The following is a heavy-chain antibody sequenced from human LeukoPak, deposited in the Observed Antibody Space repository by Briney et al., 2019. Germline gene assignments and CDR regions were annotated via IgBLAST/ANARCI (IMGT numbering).Heavy chain of an antibody. V-gene: IGHV3-74*01. CDR3: ARECALPGAYHMDV. D-gene: IGHD7-27*01. J-gene: IGHJ6*03. CDR2: ISSDGSNT. CDR1: GFTFSTYW. Sequence: PGGSLRLSCAASGFTFSTYWMHWVRQVPGKGRVWVSRISSDGSNTIYADSVKGRFTISRDNANNSLSLQMKSLRGDDAAVYYCARECALPGAYHMDVWGKGTTVTVSS.